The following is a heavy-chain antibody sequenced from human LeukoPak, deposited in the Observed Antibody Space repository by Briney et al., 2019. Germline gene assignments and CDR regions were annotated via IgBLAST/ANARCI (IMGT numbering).Heavy chain of an antibody. Sequence: GASVTVACKAAGYTFTSYDINWVRHSTGPSLEWMRSMNPNSGNTGYAQKFQGRVTMTRNTSISTAYMELSSLRSEDTAVYYCARGRTSWNYIYYYYMDVWGKGTTVTVSS. J-gene: IGHJ6*03. CDR2: MNPNSGNT. CDR1: GYTFTSYD. CDR3: ARGRTSWNYIYYYYMDV. V-gene: IGHV1-8*01. D-gene: IGHD1-7*01.